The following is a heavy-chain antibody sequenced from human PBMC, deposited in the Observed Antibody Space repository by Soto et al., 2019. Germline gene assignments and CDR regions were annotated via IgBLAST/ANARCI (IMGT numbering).Heavy chain of an antibody. Sequence: PGGSLRLSCAASGFTFSSYGMHWVRQAPGKGLEWVAVISYDGSNKYYADSVKGRFTISRDNSKNTLYLQMNSLRAEDTAVYYCAKLVIVVVPVDSGLFDYDILTGHDYWGQGTLVTVSS. V-gene: IGHV3-30*18. CDR3: AKLVIVVVPVDSGLFDYDILTGHDY. CDR2: ISYDGSNK. CDR1: GFTFSSYG. J-gene: IGHJ4*02. D-gene: IGHD3-9*01.